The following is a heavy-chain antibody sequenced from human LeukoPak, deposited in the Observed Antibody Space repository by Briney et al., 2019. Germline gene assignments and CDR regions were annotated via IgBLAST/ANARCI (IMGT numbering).Heavy chain of an antibody. Sequence: ASVKVSFKASGYTFTDYYLHWVRLAPGQGLEWMGRIDPHSGRSSFAQHFQGRITMTRDMSISTVYMELNRLKSDDMAVYFCARGGGNSKRWNYGMDVWGQGTTVTVSS. CDR3: ARGGGNSKRWNYGMDV. CDR1: GYTFTDYY. J-gene: IGHJ6*02. D-gene: IGHD4-11*01. CDR2: IDPHSGRS. V-gene: IGHV1-2*06.